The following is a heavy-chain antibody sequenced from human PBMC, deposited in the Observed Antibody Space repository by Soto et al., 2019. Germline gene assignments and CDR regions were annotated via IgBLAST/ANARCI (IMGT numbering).Heavy chain of an antibody. V-gene: IGHV1-3*01. CDR1: GYNFTTYG. CDR2: INGLYGNQ. D-gene: IGHD6-25*01. J-gene: IGHJ6*02. Sequence: QVQLVQSGAEVRKPGASVKVSCRASGYNFTTYGLHWVRQAPGQRLEWIGWINGLYGNQRYLQKFQGRVSISRDTSANTAYMEVNSLTSEDTAVYYCARRHSLSGREFGAVDVWGQVTTVIVS. CDR3: ARRHSLSGREFGAVDV.